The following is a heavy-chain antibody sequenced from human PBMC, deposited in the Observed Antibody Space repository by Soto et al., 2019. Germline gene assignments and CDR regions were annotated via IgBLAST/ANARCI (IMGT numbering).Heavy chain of an antibody. D-gene: IGHD3-22*01. V-gene: IGHV1-18*01. CDR1: GYTFNIYG. CDR2: ISAYSGNT. CDR3: ARGLAYYYDSSGYYSTVPFDY. J-gene: IGHJ4*01. Sequence: ASVKVSCKTSGYTFNIYGLNWVRQAPGQGLEWMGWISAYSGNTNYAQNFQGRVTMTTDISTTTAYMELRSLRSDDTAMYYCARGLAYYYDSSGYYSTVPFDYWGRG.